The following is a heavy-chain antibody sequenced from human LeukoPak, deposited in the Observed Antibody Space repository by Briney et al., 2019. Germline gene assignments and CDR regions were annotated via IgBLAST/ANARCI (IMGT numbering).Heavy chain of an antibody. Sequence: PSETLSLTCTVSGDSISDYHWSWIRQPAGKGLDWIGRIINSGVTNYNPSLNSRVTISVDRSKNQFSLRLTSVTAADTAVYYCGTSEVGSSSYESYDHWGQGTQVTVSA. CDR2: IINSGVT. J-gene: IGHJ4*02. CDR3: GTSEVGSSSYESYDH. D-gene: IGHD1-26*01. CDR1: GDSISDYH. V-gene: IGHV4-4*07.